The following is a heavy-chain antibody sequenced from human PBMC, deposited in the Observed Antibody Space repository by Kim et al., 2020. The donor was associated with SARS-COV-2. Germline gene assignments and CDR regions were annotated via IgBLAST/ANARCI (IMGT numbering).Heavy chain of an antibody. CDR1: GFTFSSYA. CDR2: ISGSGGST. V-gene: IGHV3-23*01. Sequence: GGSLRLSCAASGFTFSSYAMSWVRQAPGKGLEWVSAISGSGGSTYYADSVKGRFTISRDNSKNTLYLQMNSLRAEDTAVYYCAKSLTDYCTNGVCYPFDYWGQGTLVTVSS. CDR3: AKSLTDYCTNGVCYPFDY. J-gene: IGHJ4*02. D-gene: IGHD2-8*01.